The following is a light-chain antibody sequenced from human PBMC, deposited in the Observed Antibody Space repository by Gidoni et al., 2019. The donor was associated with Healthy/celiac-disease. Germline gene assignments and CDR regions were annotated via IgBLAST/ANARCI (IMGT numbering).Light chain of an antibody. CDR2: AAS. Sequence: IPLTQSPSYLPASVGDRVTITCRASQSISSYLNWYQQKPGKAPKLLIYAASSLQSGVPSRFSGSGSGTDFTLTISSLQPEDFATYYCQQSYSTPRTFGQGTKVEIK. V-gene: IGKV1-39*01. CDR1: QSISSY. J-gene: IGKJ1*01. CDR3: QQSYSTPRT.